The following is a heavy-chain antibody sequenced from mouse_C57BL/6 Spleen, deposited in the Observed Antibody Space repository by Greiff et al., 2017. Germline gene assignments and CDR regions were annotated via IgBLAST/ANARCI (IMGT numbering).Heavy chain of an antibody. CDR3: ARRGTTEYVDV. D-gene: IGHD1-1*01. V-gene: IGHV1-18*01. CDR1: GYTFTDYN. J-gene: IGHJ1*03. Sequence: EVQLQQSGPELVKPGASVKIPCKASGYTFTDYNMDWVKQSHGKSLEWIGDINPNNGGTIYNQKFKGKATLTVEKSSSTAYMELRSLTSEDTAVYYCARRGTTEYVDVWGTGTTVTVSS. CDR2: INPNNGGT.